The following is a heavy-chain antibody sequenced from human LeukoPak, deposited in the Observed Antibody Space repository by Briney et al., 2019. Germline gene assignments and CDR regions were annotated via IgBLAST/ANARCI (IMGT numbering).Heavy chain of an antibody. CDR2: IHYSGST. Sequence: SSETLSLTRAVYGGSFSSYYWSWIRQPPGKGLEWIGYIHYSGSTNYKPSLKSRITISVDTSKNQFSLKLSSVTAADTAVYYCAREGLNMVRGVIPKEAWGWFDPWGQGTLVTVSS. CDR3: AREGLNMVRGVIPKEAWGWFDP. CDR1: GGSFSSYY. V-gene: IGHV4-59*12. J-gene: IGHJ5*02. D-gene: IGHD3-10*01.